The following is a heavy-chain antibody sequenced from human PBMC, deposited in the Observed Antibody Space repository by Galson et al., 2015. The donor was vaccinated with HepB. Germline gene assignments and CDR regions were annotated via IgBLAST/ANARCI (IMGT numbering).Heavy chain of an antibody. CDR1: GFTFSSYG. CDR2: ISYDGSNK. Sequence: SLRLSCAASGFTFSSYGMHWVRQAPGKGLEWVAVISYDGSNKYYADSVKGRFTISRDNSKNTLYLQMNSLRAEETAVYYCANGVGDSTSLTCYGRNVWAQGTAFTVYS. CDR3: ANGVGDSTSLTCYGRNV. D-gene: IGHD1-26*01. V-gene: IGHV3-30*18. J-gene: IGHJ6*02.